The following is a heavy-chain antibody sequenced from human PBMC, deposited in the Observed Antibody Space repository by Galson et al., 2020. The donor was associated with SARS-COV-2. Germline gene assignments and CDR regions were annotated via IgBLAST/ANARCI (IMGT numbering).Heavy chain of an antibody. J-gene: IGHJ6*03. CDR2: ISSSSSSYI. D-gene: IGHD3-22*01. CDR3: ARVYEGYYYYMDV. CDR1: GFTFSSYS. Sequence: GESLKISCAASGFTFSSYSMNWVRQAPGKGLEWVSSISSSSSSYIYYADSVKGRFTISRDNAKNSLYLQMNSLRAEDTAVYYCARVYEGYYYYMDVWGKGTTVTISS. V-gene: IGHV3-21*01.